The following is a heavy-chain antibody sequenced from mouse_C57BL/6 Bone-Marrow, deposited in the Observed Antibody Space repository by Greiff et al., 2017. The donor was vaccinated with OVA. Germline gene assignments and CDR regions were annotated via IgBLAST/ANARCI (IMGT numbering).Heavy chain of an antibody. J-gene: IGHJ1*03. D-gene: IGHD2-5*01. V-gene: IGHV1-64*01. CDR1: GYTFTSYW. CDR3: AIGDFYYSNYVGWYFDV. CDR2: IHPNSGST. Sequence: QVQLQQPGAELVKPGASVKLSCKTSGYTFTSYWMNWVKQRPGQGLEWIGMIHPNSGSTNYNEKFKSKATLTVDKSSSTAYMQLSSLTSVDSAVYYCAIGDFYYSNYVGWYFDVWGTGTTVTVSS.